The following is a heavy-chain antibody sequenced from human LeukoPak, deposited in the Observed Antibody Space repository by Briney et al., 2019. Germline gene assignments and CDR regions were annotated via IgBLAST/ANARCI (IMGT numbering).Heavy chain of an antibody. Sequence: PGGSLRLSCAASGFTFSSYAMHWVRQAPGKGLEYVSAISSNGGSTYYANSVKGRFTISRDNSKNTLYLQMGSLRAEDMAVYYCARDISRGDYGDYPFDYWGQGTLVTVSS. V-gene: IGHV3-64*01. CDR3: ARDISRGDYGDYPFDY. CDR1: GFTFSSYA. J-gene: IGHJ4*02. CDR2: ISSNGGST. D-gene: IGHD4-17*01.